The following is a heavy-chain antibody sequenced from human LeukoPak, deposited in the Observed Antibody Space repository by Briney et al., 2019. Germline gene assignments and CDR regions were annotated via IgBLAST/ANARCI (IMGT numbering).Heavy chain of an antibody. J-gene: IGHJ6*02. CDR3: VRDRWFGELDV. CDR1: GDSVSSNSAA. CDR2: TYYRSKWYN. V-gene: IGHV6-1*01. Sequence: SQTLSLTCAISGDSVSSNSAAWNWLRQSPSRGLEWLGRTYYRSKWYNDYAVTVKSRIIINPDTSKNQFSLQLNSVTPEDTAVYYCVRDRWFGELDVWGQGTTVTVSS. D-gene: IGHD3-10*01.